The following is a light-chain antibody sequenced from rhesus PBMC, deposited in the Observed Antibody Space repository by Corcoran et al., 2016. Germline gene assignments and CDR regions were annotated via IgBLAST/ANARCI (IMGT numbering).Light chain of an antibody. V-gene: IGKV1-28*01. J-gene: IGKJ3*01. Sequence: DIQMTQSPSSLSASVGDTVTITCRASQGISSYLNWFQQKPGKAPQLLIYAASSLESGVPSRFSGSGSGTEFTLTISSLQPEDFAAYYGLQHNSYPFTFGPGTKLDVK. CDR1: QGISSY. CDR2: AAS. CDR3: LQHNSYPFT.